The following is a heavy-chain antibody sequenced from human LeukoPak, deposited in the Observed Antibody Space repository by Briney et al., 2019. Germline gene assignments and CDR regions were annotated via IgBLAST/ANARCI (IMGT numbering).Heavy chain of an antibody. J-gene: IGHJ5*02. CDR1: GYSFTSYW. V-gene: IGHV5-51*01. Sequence: GESLKISCKGSGYSFTSYWIGWVRQMPGKGLEWMGIIYPGDSDTRYSPSFQGQVTISADKSISTAYPQWSSLKASDTAMHYCARITYYDSSGYYNWFDPWGQGTLVTVSS. CDR2: IYPGDSDT. D-gene: IGHD3-22*01. CDR3: ARITYYDSSGYYNWFDP.